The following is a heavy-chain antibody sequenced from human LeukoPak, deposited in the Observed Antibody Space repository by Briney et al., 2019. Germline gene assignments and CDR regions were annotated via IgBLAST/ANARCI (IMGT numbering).Heavy chain of an antibody. D-gene: IGHD1-26*01. CDR2: LDPEDGEM. Sequence: ASVKVSCKVSGYTLTELSLHWVRQAPGKELEWMGGLDPEDGEMIYSQKFQGRVTMTEDTSTDIAYMEMSSLRSEDTAVYYCATGRTKWDLLNYWGQGTLVTVSS. CDR1: GYTLTELS. J-gene: IGHJ4*02. V-gene: IGHV1-24*01. CDR3: ATGRTKWDLLNY.